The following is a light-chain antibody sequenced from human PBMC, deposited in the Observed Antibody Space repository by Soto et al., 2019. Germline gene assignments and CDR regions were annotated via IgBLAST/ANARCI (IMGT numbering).Light chain of an antibody. CDR1: QSVSSSY. Sequence: EIELTQSPGSLSLSPGDRATLSCRASQSVSSSYLAWYQQKPGQAPRLLIYGASSRATGIPDRFSGSGSATDFTLTISRLAPEDFAVYYCQQYGSSPSFGQGTKVDIK. J-gene: IGKJ1*01. CDR3: QQYGSSPS. CDR2: GAS. V-gene: IGKV3-20*01.